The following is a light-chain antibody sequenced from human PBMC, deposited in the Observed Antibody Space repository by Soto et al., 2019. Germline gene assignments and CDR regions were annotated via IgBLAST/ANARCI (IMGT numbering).Light chain of an antibody. CDR1: QGISSY. CDR3: QQLNGFPLT. Sequence: DIQLTQSPSFLSASVGDRVTIACRASQGISSYLAWYQQKPGKAPKILIYVASVLQGGVPSRFSGRGSGTEFTLTINSLQPEDFASYYCQQLNGFPLTFGGGTKVDIK. J-gene: IGKJ4*01. CDR2: VAS. V-gene: IGKV1-9*01.